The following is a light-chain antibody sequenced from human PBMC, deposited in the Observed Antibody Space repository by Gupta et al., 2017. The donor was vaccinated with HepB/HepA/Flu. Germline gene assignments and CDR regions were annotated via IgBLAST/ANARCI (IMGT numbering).Light chain of an antibody. Sequence: DIQMTQSPSTLSASVGDRVTITCRASQSISTWLAWYQQKPVKAPKLLIYKASRGESGVPSRFSGSGSGTEFTLTSSSRQPDDFATYCGQYYHTYVTFGHGTKVDMK. CDR3: QYYHTYVT. CDR2: KAS. CDR1: QSISTW. V-gene: IGKV1-5*03. J-gene: IGKJ3*01.